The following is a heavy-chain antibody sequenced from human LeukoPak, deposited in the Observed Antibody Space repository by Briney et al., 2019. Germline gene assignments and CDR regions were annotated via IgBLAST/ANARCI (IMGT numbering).Heavy chain of an antibody. V-gene: IGHV4-34*01. CDR2: INHSGSN. CDR3: AVPDATNNKNDFDI. J-gene: IGHJ3*02. D-gene: IGHD2-2*01. CDR1: GGSFSGYY. Sequence: SETLSLTCAVYGGSFSGYYLSWIRQPPGKGLEWIGEINHSGSNKYNPPLKSRVTISVGTSNNQFSLKLTFVPDADTAVYYCAVPDATNNKNDFDIWGQGTLVTVSS.